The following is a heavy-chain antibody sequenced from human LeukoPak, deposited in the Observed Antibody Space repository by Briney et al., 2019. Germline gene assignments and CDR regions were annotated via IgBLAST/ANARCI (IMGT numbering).Heavy chain of an antibody. D-gene: IGHD5-24*01. J-gene: IGHJ4*02. V-gene: IGHV3-33*01. CDR1: GFTFSSYG. CDR3: ARAWGRDGYSPADY. CDR2: IWYDGSNK. Sequence: PGGSLRLSCAASGFTFSSYGMHWVRQAPGKGLEWVAVIWYDGSNKYYADSVKGRFTISRDNSKNTLYLQMNSLRAEDTAAYYCARAWGRDGYSPADYWGQGTLVTVSS.